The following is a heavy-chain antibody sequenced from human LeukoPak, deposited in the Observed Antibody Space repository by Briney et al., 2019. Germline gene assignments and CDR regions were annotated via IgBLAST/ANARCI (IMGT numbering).Heavy chain of an antibody. J-gene: IGHJ5*02. D-gene: IGHD5-24*01. V-gene: IGHV3-7*01. CDR3: ARDEYRSRWLHP. Sequence: PGGSLRLSCAASGFTFSSYCVSWVRLAPGKGLEWVANIKGDGSEKWYADSVKGRFTISRDNAQNSVHLQMNSLRAEDTAVYHCARDEYRSRWLHPWGQGTLVTVTS. CDR1: GFTFSSYC. CDR2: IKGDGSEK.